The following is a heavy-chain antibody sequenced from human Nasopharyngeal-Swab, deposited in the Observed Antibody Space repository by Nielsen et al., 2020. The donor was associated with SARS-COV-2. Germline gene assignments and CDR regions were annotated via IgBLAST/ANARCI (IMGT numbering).Heavy chain of an antibody. V-gene: IGHV3-53*01. J-gene: IGHJ6*02. CDR3: ARMGTYYYDLLYGMDV. CDR2: IYSGGST. D-gene: IGHD3-22*01. CDR1: GFTVSSNY. Sequence: GESLQISCAASGFTVSSNYMSWVRQAPRKGLEWVSVIYSGGSTYYADSVKGRFTISRDNSKNTLYLQMNSLRAEDTAVYYCARMGTYYYDLLYGMDVWGQGTTVTVSS.